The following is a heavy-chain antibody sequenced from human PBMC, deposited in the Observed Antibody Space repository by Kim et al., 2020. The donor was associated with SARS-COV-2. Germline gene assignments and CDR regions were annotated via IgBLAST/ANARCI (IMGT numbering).Heavy chain of an antibody. Sequence: GESLKISCKGSGYSFTSYWIGWVRQMPGKCLEWMGIIYPGDSDTRYSPSFQGQVTISADKSISTAHLQGSSLTASDTAIYYCARRVGESYYYGSGSYPSDYFDYWGQGTLVTVSS. D-gene: IGHD3-10*01. CDR1: GYSFTSYW. CDR2: IYPGDSDT. J-gene: IGHJ4*02. CDR3: ARRVGESYYYGSGSYPSDYFDY. V-gene: IGHV5-51*01.